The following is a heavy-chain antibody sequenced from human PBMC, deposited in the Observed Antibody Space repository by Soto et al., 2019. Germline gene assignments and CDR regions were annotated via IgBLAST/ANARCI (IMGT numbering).Heavy chain of an antibody. Sequence: GVSLKISCRGSGYDFITNWFGWVRQFPGRGLEWVGIMYPGDSDTRYNPSLQGHVTLSVDVTVSTAFLQWGSLETSDNGMYFCARLPRDCNKTSCYHADHWGQGTQVTVSS. J-gene: IGHJ4*02. V-gene: IGHV5-51*01. CDR1: GYDFITNW. D-gene: IGHD2-2*01. CDR3: ARLPRDCNKTSCYHADH. CDR2: MYPGDSDT.